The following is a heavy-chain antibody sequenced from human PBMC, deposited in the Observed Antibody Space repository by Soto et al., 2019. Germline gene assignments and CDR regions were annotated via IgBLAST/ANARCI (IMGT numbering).Heavy chain of an antibody. CDR1: GGTFSSHA. Sequence: SVKVSCKASGGTFSSHAISWVRQAPGQGLEWMGGIIPIFGTANYAQKFQGRVTITADESTSTAYMELSSLRSEDTAVYYCASGGIDGYSYGNDAFDIWGQGTMVTVSS. CDR2: IIPIFGTA. CDR3: ASGGIDGYSYGNDAFDI. V-gene: IGHV1-69*13. D-gene: IGHD5-18*01. J-gene: IGHJ3*02.